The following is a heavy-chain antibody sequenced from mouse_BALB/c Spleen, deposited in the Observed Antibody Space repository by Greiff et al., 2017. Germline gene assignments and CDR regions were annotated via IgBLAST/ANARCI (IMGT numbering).Heavy chain of an antibody. V-gene: IGHV1-5*01. D-gene: IGHD2-13*01. CDR1: GYTFTSYW. CDR2: IYPGNSDT. Sequence: EVQLQQSGTVLARPGASVKMSCKASGYTFTSYWMHWVKQRPGQGLEWIGAIYPGNSDTSYNQKFKGKAKLTAVTSTSTAYMELSSLTNEDSAVYYCTRGDPVTGYWYFDVWGAGTTVTVSS. J-gene: IGHJ1*01. CDR3: TRGDPVTGYWYFDV.